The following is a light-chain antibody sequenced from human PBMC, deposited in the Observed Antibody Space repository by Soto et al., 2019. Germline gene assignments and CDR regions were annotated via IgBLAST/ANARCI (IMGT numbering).Light chain of an antibody. CDR3: QQYGSSPPLT. J-gene: IGKJ4*01. CDR2: GAS. CDR1: QSVSNNY. Sequence: EIVLMQSPGTLSLSPGERATLSCRASQSVSNNYVAWYQQKPGQAPRLLIAGASSRATGIPDRFSGSGSETDFTLTISRLEPEDFALYFWQQYGSSPPLTFGGGTKVEIK. V-gene: IGKV3-20*01.